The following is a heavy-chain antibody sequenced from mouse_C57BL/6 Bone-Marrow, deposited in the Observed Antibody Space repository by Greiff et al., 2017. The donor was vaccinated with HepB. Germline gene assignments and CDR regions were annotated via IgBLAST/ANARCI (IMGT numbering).Heavy chain of an antibody. D-gene: IGHD5-1*01. CDR3: ARESNYVDY. Sequence: EVQRVESGPGLVKPSQSLSLTCSVTGYSITSGYYWNWIRQFPGNKLEWMGYISYDGSNNYNPSLKNRISITRDTSKNQFFLKLNSVTTEDTATYYCARESNYVDYWGQGTTLTVSS. CDR2: ISYDGSN. J-gene: IGHJ2*01. V-gene: IGHV3-6*01. CDR1: GYSITSGYY.